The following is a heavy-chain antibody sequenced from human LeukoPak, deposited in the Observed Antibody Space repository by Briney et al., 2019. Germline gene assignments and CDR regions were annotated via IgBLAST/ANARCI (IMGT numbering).Heavy chain of an antibody. V-gene: IGHV3-23*01. J-gene: IGHJ4*02. CDR2: ISGSGGST. CDR1: GFTFSSYG. D-gene: IGHD1-26*01. CDR3: AKDFDSGSYPFDY. Sequence: GGSLRLSCAASGFTFSSYGMSWVRQAPGKGLEWVSAISGSGGSTYYADSVKGRFTISRDNSKNTLYLQMNSLRAEDTAVYYCAKDFDSGSYPFDYWGQGTLVTVSS.